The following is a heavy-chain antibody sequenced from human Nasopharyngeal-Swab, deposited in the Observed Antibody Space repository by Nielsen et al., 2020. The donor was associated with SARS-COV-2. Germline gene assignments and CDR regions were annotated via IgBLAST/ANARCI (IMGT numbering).Heavy chain of an antibody. CDR1: GGSFSGYY. V-gene: IGHV4-34*01. CDR3: ARDHRSISMIVVVIATAHFYFDS. Sequence: SETLSLTCAVYGGSFSGYYWSWIRQPPGKGLEWIVEINHSGTTSSNPSLKSRVTISSDTSKNQFSLKLSSVTAADTAVYYCARDHRSISMIVVVIATAHFYFDSWGRGTLVTVTS. D-gene: IGHD3-22*01. CDR2: INHSGTT. J-gene: IGHJ4*02.